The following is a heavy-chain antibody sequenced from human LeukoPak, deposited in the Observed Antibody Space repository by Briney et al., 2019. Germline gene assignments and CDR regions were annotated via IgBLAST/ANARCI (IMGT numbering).Heavy chain of an antibody. CDR3: ARGHYGWLGSVEVFDY. Sequence: SETLSLTCAVYGGSFSGYYWSWIRQPPGKGLEWIGYMYNRVSSDYNPSLKSRVNMSIDMPTHQFSLRMSCVSAADTAVYFCARGHYGWLGSVEVFDYWGQGILVTVSS. D-gene: IGHD6-19*01. CDR2: MYNRVSS. J-gene: IGHJ4*02. V-gene: IGHV4-34*01. CDR1: GGSFSGYY.